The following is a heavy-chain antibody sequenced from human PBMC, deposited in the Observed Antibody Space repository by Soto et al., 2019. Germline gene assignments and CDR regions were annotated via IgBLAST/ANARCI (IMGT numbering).Heavy chain of an antibody. CDR2: IYHSGST. J-gene: IGHJ5*02. V-gene: IGHV4-30-2*01. CDR1: GGSISSGGYS. D-gene: IGHD6-6*01. Sequence: SETLSLTCAVSGGSISSGGYSWSWIRQPPGKGLEWIGYIYHSGSTYYNPSLKSRVTISVDRSKNQFSLKLSSVTAADTAVYYCARERPDGARLDPWGQGALVTVSS. CDR3: ARERPDGARLDP.